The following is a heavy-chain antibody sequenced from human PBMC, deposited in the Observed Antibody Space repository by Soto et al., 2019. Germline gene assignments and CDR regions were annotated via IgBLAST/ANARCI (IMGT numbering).Heavy chain of an antibody. CDR2: IIPIFGTA. CDR3: ARVAGYGASNYYYYCGMDV. Sequence: SVKVSCKASGGTFSSYAISWVRQAPGQGLEWMGGIIPIFGTANYAQKFQGRVTITADESTSTAYMELSSLRSEDTAVYYCARVAGYGASNYYYYCGMDVWGQGTTVTVYS. D-gene: IGHD5-18*01. CDR1: GGTFSSYA. J-gene: IGHJ6*02. V-gene: IGHV1-69*13.